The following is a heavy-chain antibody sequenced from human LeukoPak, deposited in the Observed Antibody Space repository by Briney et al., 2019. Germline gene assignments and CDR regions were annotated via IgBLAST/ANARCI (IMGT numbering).Heavy chain of an antibody. V-gene: IGHV3-30-3*01. D-gene: IGHD2-2*01. CDR2: VSPNGVNK. J-gene: IGHJ4*02. CDR1: GFTFSSSA. CDR3: ARDGLEMRYQLLRRKYYFDY. Sequence: PGGSLRLSCAASGFTFSSSAMHWVRQAPGKGLEWVAVVSPNGVNKFYAESVKGRFTISRDNAKNSLYLQMNSLRAEDTAVYYCARDGLEMRYQLLRRKYYFDYWGQGTLVTVSS.